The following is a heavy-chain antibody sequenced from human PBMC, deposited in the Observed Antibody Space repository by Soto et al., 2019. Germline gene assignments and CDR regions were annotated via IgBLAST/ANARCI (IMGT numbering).Heavy chain of an antibody. CDR3: ARNGDSSDYRGWFDP. J-gene: IGHJ5*02. CDR2: IYSGGTT. CDR1: GFTVSSNY. Sequence: EVQLVESGGGLVQPGGSLRLSCAASGFTVSSNYMSWVRQAPGKGLEWVSVIYSGGTTYYADSVKGRFTISRDNSKNTLYLQMNSLIAEDTAVYYCARNGDSSDYRGWFDPCGQGTLVTVSS. D-gene: IGHD3-22*01. V-gene: IGHV3-66*01.